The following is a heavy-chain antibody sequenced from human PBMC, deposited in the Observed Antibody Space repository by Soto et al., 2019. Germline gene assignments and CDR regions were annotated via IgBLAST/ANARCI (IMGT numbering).Heavy chain of an antibody. CDR3: ARLPRYCSNAVCYSFDY. CDR2: IYYSGIT. V-gene: IGHV4-30-4*01. Sequence: SETLSLTCTVSGGSISSGDYYWSWIRQPPGKGLEWIGYIYYSGITYYNPSLKSRVTISVDTSKNQFFLNLSSVTAADTALYYCARLPRYCSNAVCYSFDYWGQGTLVTVSS. CDR1: GGSISSGDYY. J-gene: IGHJ4*02. D-gene: IGHD2-8*01.